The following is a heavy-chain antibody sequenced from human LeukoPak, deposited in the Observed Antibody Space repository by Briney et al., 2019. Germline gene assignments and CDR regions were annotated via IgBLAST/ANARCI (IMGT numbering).Heavy chain of an antibody. J-gene: IGHJ4*02. CDR1: GFSFSDAW. V-gene: IGHV3-15*04. D-gene: IGHD3-10*01. CDR3: TTYGSGRKFDY. Sequence: KPGGSHRLSCAASGFSFSDAWMSWVRPIPGKGLEWVGRIESKTDGGTTDYAAPVKGRFTISRADSTNTLYLQMNSLKSEDTAVYYCTTYGSGRKFDYWGQGILVTVSS. CDR2: IESKTDGGTT.